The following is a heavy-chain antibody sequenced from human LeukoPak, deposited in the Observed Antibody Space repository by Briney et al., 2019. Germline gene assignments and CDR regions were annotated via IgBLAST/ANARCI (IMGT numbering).Heavy chain of an antibody. CDR3: ARASSGSYSGPIYYYYYMDV. Sequence: SETLCLSCAVSGGSIGSGDNNWSWLPQPPGMGLVWIRGIYNSGSTYYNPSLKSRLTISLDTPNHQFSLKLSSVTAADTAVYYCARASSGSYSGPIYYYYYMDVWGKGTTVTVSS. D-gene: IGHD1-26*01. CDR2: IYNSGST. J-gene: IGHJ6*03. V-gene: IGHV4-30-4*08. CDR1: GGSIGSGDNN.